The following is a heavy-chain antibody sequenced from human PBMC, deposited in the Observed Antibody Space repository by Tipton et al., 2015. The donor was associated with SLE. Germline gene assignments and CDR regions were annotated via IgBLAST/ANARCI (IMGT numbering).Heavy chain of an antibody. CDR1: GFTFSSYG. D-gene: IGHD3-22*01. Sequence: SPRLSCAASGFTFSSYGMHWVRQAPGKGLEWVAFIRYDGSNKYYADSVKGRFTIPRDNSKNTLYLQMNSLRAEDTAVYYCAKDKYYDSSGYLLLAHYWGQGTLVTVSS. CDR3: AKDKYYDSSGYLLLAHY. CDR2: IRYDGSNK. V-gene: IGHV3-30*02. J-gene: IGHJ4*02.